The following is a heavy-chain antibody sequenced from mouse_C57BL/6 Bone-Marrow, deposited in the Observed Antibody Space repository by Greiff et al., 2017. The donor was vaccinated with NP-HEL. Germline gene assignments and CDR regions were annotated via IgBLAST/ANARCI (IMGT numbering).Heavy chain of an antibody. J-gene: IGHJ4*01. D-gene: IGHD1-1*01. CDR3: ARSLVATRAMDY. CDR1: GYTFTSYW. CDR2: IHPNSGST. V-gene: IGHV1-64*01. Sequence: VQLQQSGAELVKPGASVKLSCKASGYTFTSYWMHWVKQRPGQGLEWIGMIHPNSGSTNYNEKFKSKATLTVDKSSSTAYMQLSSLTSEDSAVYYGARSLVATRAMDYWGQGTSVTVSS.